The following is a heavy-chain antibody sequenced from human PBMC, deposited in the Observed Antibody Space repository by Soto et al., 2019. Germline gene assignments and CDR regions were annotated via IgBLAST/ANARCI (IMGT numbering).Heavy chain of an antibody. D-gene: IGHD1-26*01. CDR1: GYTFTSYV. V-gene: IGHV1-18*01. Sequence: ASVKVSCKASGYTFTSYVISWVRQAPGQGLEWMGWINPYNGNTNYAQKLQGRVTMTTDTSTSTAYMELRSLRSDDTAVYYCARDPVGGNWFDPWGQGTLATVSS. CDR2: INPYNGNT. J-gene: IGHJ5*02. CDR3: ARDPVGGNWFDP.